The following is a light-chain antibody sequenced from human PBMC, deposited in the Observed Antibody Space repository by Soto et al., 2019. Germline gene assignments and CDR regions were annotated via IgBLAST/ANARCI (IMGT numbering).Light chain of an antibody. J-gene: IGLJ3*02. CDR2: NNG. CDR1: SSNIGSNY. CDR3: ATWHDSLSAWV. Sequence: QSMLTQPPSASGTPGQRVTISCSGSSSNIGSNYVYWYQQLPGTAPKLLIYNNGQRPSGVPNRYSGSKSGTSASLAISGLRSEDEADYYCATWHDSLSAWVFGGGTKVTVL. V-gene: IGLV1-47*01.